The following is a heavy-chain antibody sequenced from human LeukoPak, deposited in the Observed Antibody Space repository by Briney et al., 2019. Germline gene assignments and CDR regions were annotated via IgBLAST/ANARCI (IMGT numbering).Heavy chain of an antibody. Sequence: ASVKVSCTASGYTFTSYGISWVRQAPGQGLEWMGWISAYNGNTNYAQKLQGRVTMTTDTSTSTAYMELRSLRSDDTAVYYCARDNPVYDILTGYYNGLAFDIWGQGTMVTVSS. J-gene: IGHJ3*02. CDR3: ARDNPVYDILTGYYNGLAFDI. V-gene: IGHV1-18*01. D-gene: IGHD3-9*01. CDR2: ISAYNGNT. CDR1: GYTFTSYG.